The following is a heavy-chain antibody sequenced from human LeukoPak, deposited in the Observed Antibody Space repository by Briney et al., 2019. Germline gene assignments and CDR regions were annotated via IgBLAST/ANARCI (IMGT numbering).Heavy chain of an antibody. Sequence: SVKVSCKASGGTFSSYAISWVRQAPGQGLEWMGGIIPIFGTANYAQKFQGRVTITADKSTSTAYMELSSLRSEDTAVYYCATASGGYSSSWYPSSAVNWFDPWGQGTLVTVSS. CDR2: IIPIFGTA. V-gene: IGHV1-69*06. CDR3: ATASGGYSSSWYPSSAVNWFDP. CDR1: GGTFSSYA. J-gene: IGHJ5*02. D-gene: IGHD6-13*01.